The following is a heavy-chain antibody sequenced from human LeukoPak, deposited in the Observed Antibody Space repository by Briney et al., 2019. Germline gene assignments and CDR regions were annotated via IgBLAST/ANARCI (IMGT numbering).Heavy chain of an antibody. J-gene: IGHJ5*01. CDR1: GYSFTSYW. CDR3: ARQYGSNWYDY. CDR2: LYPGDSDT. Sequence: GESLKISCKGSGYSFTSYWIGWVRQMPGKGLEWMGILYPGDSDTTYSPSFQGQVSISADKSISTAYLQWSSLKASDTAMYYCARQYGSNWYDYWGQGTLVTVSS. D-gene: IGHD2-8*01. V-gene: IGHV5-51*01.